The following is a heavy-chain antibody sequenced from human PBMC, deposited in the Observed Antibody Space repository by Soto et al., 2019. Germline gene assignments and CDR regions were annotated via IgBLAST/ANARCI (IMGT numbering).Heavy chain of an antibody. V-gene: IGHV3-23*01. CDR3: AKGRSGSGSYYARQDY. CDR2: ITGPGGNT. D-gene: IGHD3-10*01. Sequence: EVQLLESGGGLVQPGGSLRLSCAASGFTFSSYAMSWVRQAPGKGLEWVSAITGPGGNTYYADSVKGRFTISRDNSKNTLYLQMNSLRAEDTAVYYCAKGRSGSGSYYARQDYWGQGTLVTVSS. CDR1: GFTFSSYA. J-gene: IGHJ4*02.